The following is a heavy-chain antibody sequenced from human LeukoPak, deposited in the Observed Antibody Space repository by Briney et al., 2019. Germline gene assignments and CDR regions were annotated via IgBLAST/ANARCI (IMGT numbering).Heavy chain of an antibody. CDR3: AKGQELDDGVFDS. CDR1: GGSISSSSYY. D-gene: IGHD1-1*01. Sequence: PSETLSLTCTVSGGSISSSSYYWGWIRQPPGKGLEWIGSIYYSGSTYYNPSLKSRVTISVDTSKNQFSLKLSSVTAADTAIYYCAKGQELDDGVFDSWGQGTLVTVSS. J-gene: IGHJ4*02. V-gene: IGHV4-39*01. CDR2: IYYSGST.